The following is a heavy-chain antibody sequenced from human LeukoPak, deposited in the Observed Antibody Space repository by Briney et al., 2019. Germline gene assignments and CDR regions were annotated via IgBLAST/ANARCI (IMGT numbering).Heavy chain of an antibody. D-gene: IGHD6-13*01. CDR2: MNPNSGNT. CDR1: GYTFTSYD. Sequence: ASVKVSCKASGYTFTSYDINWVRQATGQGLEWMGWMNPNSGNTGYAQKFQGRVTMTRNTSISTAYMEPSSLRSEDTAVYYCARVIFIAAARLGSYGMDVWGQGTTVTVSS. V-gene: IGHV1-8*01. J-gene: IGHJ6*02. CDR3: ARVIFIAAARLGSYGMDV.